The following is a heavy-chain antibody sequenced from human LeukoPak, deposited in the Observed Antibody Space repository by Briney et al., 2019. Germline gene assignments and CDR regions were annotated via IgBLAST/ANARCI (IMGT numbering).Heavy chain of an antibody. CDR1: GYTFSNYG. V-gene: IGHV1-18*01. CDR3: ARPYCNGGSCHDYFDY. Sequence: ASVKVSCKTSGYTFSNYGISWVRQAPGRGLEWVGWISAFNGNTNYAPKLQDRVTLTTDTSTSTAYMELRRLSSDDTAIYYCARPYCNGGSCHDYFDYWGQGTLVSVSS. J-gene: IGHJ4*02. CDR2: ISAFNGNT. D-gene: IGHD2-15*01.